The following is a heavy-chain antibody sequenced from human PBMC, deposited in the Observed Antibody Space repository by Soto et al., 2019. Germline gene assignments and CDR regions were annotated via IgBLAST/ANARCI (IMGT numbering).Heavy chain of an antibody. V-gene: IGHV4-30-4*01. CDR1: GVSVTSGDYY. CDR2: TDYTGRT. CDR3: ARRPLFSAFDV. J-gene: IGHJ3*01. Sequence: QVHLQESGPGLVKPSQTLSLTCAVAGVSVTSGDYYWSWIRQPPGKGLEWIGYTDYTGRTYYNPSLMSRVSISLDTSKTQFSLRLSSVTAADTAVYYCARRPLFSAFDVWGQGTLVAVSS. D-gene: IGHD3-9*01.